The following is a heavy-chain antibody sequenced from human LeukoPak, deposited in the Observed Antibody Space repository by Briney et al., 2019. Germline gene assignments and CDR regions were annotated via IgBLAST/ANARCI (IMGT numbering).Heavy chain of an antibody. Sequence: ASVKVSCKASGYTFTSYYMHWVRQAPGQGLEWMGWINPNSGGTNYAQKFQGRVTMTRDTSISTAYMELSRLRSDDTAVYYCARERGGYKLDPLDYWGQGTLVTVSS. CDR1: GYTFTSYY. J-gene: IGHJ4*02. CDR3: ARERGGYKLDPLDY. V-gene: IGHV1-2*02. D-gene: IGHD5-24*01. CDR2: INPNSGGT.